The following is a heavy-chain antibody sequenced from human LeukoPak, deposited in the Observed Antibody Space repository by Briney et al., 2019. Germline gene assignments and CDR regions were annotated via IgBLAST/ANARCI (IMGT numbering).Heavy chain of an antibody. D-gene: IGHD6-6*01. J-gene: IGHJ4*02. CDR1: GFTFSSYA. V-gene: IGHV3-23*01. Sequence: GGSLRLSCAASGFTFSSYAMSWVRQAPGKGLEWVSAISGSGGSTYYADSVKGRFTISRDNSKNTLYLQMNSLRAEDTAVYYCAKTLSPLGGAARQYYFDYWGQGTLVTVSS. CDR2: ISGSGGST. CDR3: AKTLSPLGGAARQYYFDY.